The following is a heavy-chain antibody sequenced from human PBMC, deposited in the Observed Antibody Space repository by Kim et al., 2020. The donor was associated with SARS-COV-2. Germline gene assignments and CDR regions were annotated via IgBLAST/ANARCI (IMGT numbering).Heavy chain of an antibody. CDR1: GGSISSGGYY. J-gene: IGHJ5*02. CDR3: ARGYCSGGNCYSGDWYNYFDP. V-gene: IGHV4-31*03. D-gene: IGHD2-15*01. CDR2: IYNSGST. Sequence: SETLSLTCTVSGGSISSGGYYWSWIRQHPGKGLEWIGYIYNSGSTYYNPSLKSRITISIDTSKNQFSLKLSSVTAADTAVYHCARGYCSGGNCYSGDWYNYFDPWGQGTLVTVSS.